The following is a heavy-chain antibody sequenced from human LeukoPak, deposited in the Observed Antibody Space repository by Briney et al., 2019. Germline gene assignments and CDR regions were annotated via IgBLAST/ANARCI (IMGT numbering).Heavy chain of an antibody. J-gene: IGHJ4*02. V-gene: IGHV3-53*01. Sequence: PGGSLRLSCAASGFTVSSTYMSWVRQAPGQGLEWVSLIYSSGSTFYADSVQGRFTISRDNSKNTLYLQMNSLRAEDTAVYYCAKDHRFLEWSTSDDYWGQGTLVTVSS. CDR2: IYSSGST. CDR1: GFTVSSTY. D-gene: IGHD3-3*01. CDR3: AKDHRFLEWSTSDDY.